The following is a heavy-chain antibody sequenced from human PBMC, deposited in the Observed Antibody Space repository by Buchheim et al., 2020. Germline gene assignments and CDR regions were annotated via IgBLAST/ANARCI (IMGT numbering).Heavy chain of an antibody. J-gene: IGHJ6*02. V-gene: IGHV4-30-2*01. CDR3: ARKVYGVGGYYGMDV. CDR2: IYHSGST. Sequence: QLQLQESGSGLVKPSQTLSLTCAVSGGSISSGGYSWTWIRQPPGKGLEWIGYIYHSGSTYYNPSLKSRVTMSVERSKNQFSLKLSSVTAADTAVYYCARKVYGVGGYYGMDVWGQGTT. D-gene: IGHD4-17*01. CDR1: GGSISSGGYS.